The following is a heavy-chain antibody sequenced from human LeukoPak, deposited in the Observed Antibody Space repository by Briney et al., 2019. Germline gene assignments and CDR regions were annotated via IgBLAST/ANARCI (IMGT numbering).Heavy chain of an antibody. Sequence: SVKVSCKASGGTFSSYAISWVRQAPGQGLEWMGGIIPIFGTANYAQKFQGRVTMTRDTSTSTVYMELSSLRSEDTAVYYCARVDEMATISDAFDIWGQGTMVTVSS. CDR2: IIPIFGTA. V-gene: IGHV1-69*05. D-gene: IGHD5-24*01. CDR3: ARVDEMATISDAFDI. CDR1: GGTFSSYA. J-gene: IGHJ3*02.